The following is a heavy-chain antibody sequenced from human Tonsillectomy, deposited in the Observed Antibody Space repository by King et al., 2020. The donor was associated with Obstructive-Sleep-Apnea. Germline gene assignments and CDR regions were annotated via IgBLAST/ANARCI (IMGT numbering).Heavy chain of an antibody. Sequence: VQLVESGGGLVQPGGSLRLSCAASGFSFSSSAMSWVRQAPGKGLEWVSAISRSGGNTYYADSVKGRFTISRDDSENTLYLQMNSLRAEDTAGYYCAKDDIVVLHDATEDFSYGLDVWGQGTKVTVSS. CDR1: GFSFSSSA. CDR3: AKDDIVVLHDATEDFSYGLDV. D-gene: IGHD2-15*01. V-gene: IGHV3-23*04. J-gene: IGHJ6*02. CDR2: ISRSGGNT.